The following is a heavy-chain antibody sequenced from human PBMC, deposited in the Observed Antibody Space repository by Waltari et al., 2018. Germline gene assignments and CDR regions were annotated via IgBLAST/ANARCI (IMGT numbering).Heavy chain of an antibody. V-gene: IGHV4-30-2*01. D-gene: IGHD3-10*01. CDR1: GRSIRSGGYS. CDR2: IYNSVRT. J-gene: IGHJ3*02. CDR3: ASTLGWFDAFDI. Sequence: QLQLQASGSGLVKPSQTLSLTCAVSGRSIRSGGYSCRWIRQPPGNGRAVVGYIYNSVRTCYHPSLKGRCTISVDRSKNQRSPKLRSGTAVDTAVYYCASTLGWFDAFDIWGQGTMVTVSS.